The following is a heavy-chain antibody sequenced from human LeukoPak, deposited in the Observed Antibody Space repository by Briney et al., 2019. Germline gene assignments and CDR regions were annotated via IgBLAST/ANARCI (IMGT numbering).Heavy chain of an antibody. CDR2: ITSTSRTI. CDR1: GFTFSSFG. D-gene: IGHD4-11*01. Sequence: GGSLRLSCAASGFTFSSFGMNWVRQAPGKGLEWVSYITSTSRTIYYADSVKGRFTVSRDNAKNSLYLQMNGLRDEDTAVYYCARDLISGDYTFDYWGQGALVTVSS. CDR3: ARDLISGDYTFDY. V-gene: IGHV3-48*02. J-gene: IGHJ4*02.